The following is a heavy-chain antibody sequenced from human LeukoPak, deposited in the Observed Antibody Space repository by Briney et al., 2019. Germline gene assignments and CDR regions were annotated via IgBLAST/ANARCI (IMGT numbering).Heavy chain of an antibody. CDR1: GYTFTSYD. V-gene: IGHV1-8*01. CDR3: ARGTRILKLRYFDRLFSKPPSPNWFDP. D-gene: IGHD3-9*01. J-gene: IGHJ5*02. CDR2: MNPNSGNT. Sequence: GASVKVSCKASGYTFTSYDINWVRQATGQGLEWMGWMNPNSGNTGYAQKFQGRVTMTRNTSISTAYMELSSLRSEDTAVYYCARGTRILKLRYFDRLFSKPPSPNWFDPWGQGTLVTVSS.